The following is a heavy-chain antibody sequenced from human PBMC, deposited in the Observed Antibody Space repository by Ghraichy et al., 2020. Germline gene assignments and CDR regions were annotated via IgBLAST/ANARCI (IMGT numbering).Heavy chain of an antibody. CDR2: INHSGST. D-gene: IGHD6-13*01. J-gene: IGHJ4*02. Sequence: SETLSLTCAVYGGSFSGYYWTWIRQPPGKGLEWIGEINHSGSTNYNPSLKSRVTISVDTSKNQFSLKLSSVTAADTAVYYCARGTGSSWYGGQFDYWGQGTLVTVSS. CDR3: ARGTGSSWYGGQFDY. CDR1: GGSFSGYY. V-gene: IGHV4-34*01.